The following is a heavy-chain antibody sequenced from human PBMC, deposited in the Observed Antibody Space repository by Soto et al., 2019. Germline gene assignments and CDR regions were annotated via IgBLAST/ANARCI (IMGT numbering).Heavy chain of an antibody. V-gene: IGHV1-18*01. Sequence: GASVKVSCKASGYTFTSYGISWVRQAPGQGLEWMGWISAYNGNTNYAQKLQGRVTMTTDTSTSTAYMELRSLRSDDTAVYYCARDLGXCTNGVCYLYYYYGMDVWGQGTTVTVSS. D-gene: IGHD2-8*01. CDR1: GYTFTSYG. CDR2: ISAYNGNT. J-gene: IGHJ6*02. CDR3: ARDLGXCTNGVCYLYYYYGMDV.